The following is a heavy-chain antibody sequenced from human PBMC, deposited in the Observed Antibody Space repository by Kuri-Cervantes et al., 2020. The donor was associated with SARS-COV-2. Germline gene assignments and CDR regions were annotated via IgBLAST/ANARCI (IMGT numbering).Heavy chain of an antibody. CDR2: IRYDGSNK. J-gene: IGHJ4*02. CDR1: GFTFSSYG. Sequence: GESLKISCAASGFTFSSYGMHWVRQAPGKGLEWVAFIRYDGSNKYYADSVKGRFTISRDNSKNTLYLQMNSLRAEDTAVYYCASGGDCSSTSCYRAEVNWGQGTLVTVSS. D-gene: IGHD2-2*02. V-gene: IGHV3-30*02. CDR3: ASGGDCSSTSCYRAEVN.